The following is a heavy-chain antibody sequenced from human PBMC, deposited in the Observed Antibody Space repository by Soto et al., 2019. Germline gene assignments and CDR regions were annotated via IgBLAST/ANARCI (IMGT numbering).Heavy chain of an antibody. CDR1: GGTFSSYA. V-gene: IGHV1-69*13. J-gene: IGHJ5*02. CDR3: ASHIAAAPVRYNWFDP. D-gene: IGHD6-13*01. Sequence: SLKVSCKASGGTFSSYAISWVRQAPGQGLEWMGGIIPIFGTANYAQKFQGRVTITADESTSTAYMELSSLRSEDTAVYYCASHIAAAPVRYNWFDPWGQGTLVTVSS. CDR2: IIPIFGTA.